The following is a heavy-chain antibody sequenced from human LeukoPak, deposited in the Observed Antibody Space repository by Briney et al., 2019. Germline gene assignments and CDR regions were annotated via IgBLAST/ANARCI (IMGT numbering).Heavy chain of an antibody. D-gene: IGHD6-13*01. CDR3: AKVDSSSWFQTIDAFDI. Sequence: PGGSLRLSCAASGFTFSSYGMHWVRQAPGKGLEWAAVISYDGSNKYYADSVKGRFTISRDNSKNTLYLQMNSLRAEDTAVYYCAKVDSSSWFQTIDAFDIWGQGTMVTVSS. V-gene: IGHV3-30*18. CDR2: ISYDGSNK. J-gene: IGHJ3*02. CDR1: GFTFSSYG.